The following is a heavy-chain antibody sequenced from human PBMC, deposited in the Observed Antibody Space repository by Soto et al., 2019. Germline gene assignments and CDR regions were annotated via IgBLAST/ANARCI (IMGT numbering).Heavy chain of an antibody. CDR2: INHSGST. J-gene: IGHJ4*02. V-gene: IGHV4-39*07. D-gene: IGHD3-9*01. Sequence: SETLSLTCTVSGGSISSSSYYWSWIRQPPGKGLEWIGEINHSGSTNYNPSLKSRVTISVDTSKNQFSLKLSSVTAADTAVYYCARAALYDILTGCFDYWGQGTLVTVSS. CDR1: GGSISSSSYY. CDR3: ARAALYDILTGCFDY.